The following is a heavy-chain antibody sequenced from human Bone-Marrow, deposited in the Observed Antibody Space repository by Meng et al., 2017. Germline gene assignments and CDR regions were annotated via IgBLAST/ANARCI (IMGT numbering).Heavy chain of an antibody. Sequence: QQWGAGLLNPSETLSLTGAVYGGSFSGYYWSWIRQPPGKGLEWIGEINHSGSTNYNPSLKSRVTISVDTSKNQFSLKLSSVTAADTAVYYCARGTRPLLFQHWGQGTLVTVSS. CDR1: GGSFSGYY. CDR2: INHSGST. D-gene: IGHD1-1*01. CDR3: ARGTRPLLFQH. J-gene: IGHJ1*01. V-gene: IGHV4-34*01.